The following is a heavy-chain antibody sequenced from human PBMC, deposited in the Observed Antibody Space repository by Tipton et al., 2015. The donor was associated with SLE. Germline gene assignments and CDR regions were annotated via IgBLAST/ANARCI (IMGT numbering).Heavy chain of an antibody. CDR1: GGSFSGYY. CDR3: ARDLLGYYYGSGSYSRYFDL. V-gene: IGHV4-39*07. D-gene: IGHD3-10*01. Sequence: PGLVKPSETLSLTCAVYGGSFSGYYWGWIRQPPGKGLEWIGSIYYSGSTYYSPSLKSRVTISVDTSKNQFSLKLSSVTAADTAVYYCARDLLGYYYGSGSYSRYFDLWGRGTLVTVSS. CDR2: IYYSGST. J-gene: IGHJ2*01.